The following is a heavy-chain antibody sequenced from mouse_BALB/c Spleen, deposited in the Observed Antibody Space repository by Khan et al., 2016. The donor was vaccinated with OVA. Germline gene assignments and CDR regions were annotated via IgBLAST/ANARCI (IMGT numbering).Heavy chain of an antibody. J-gene: IGHJ4*01. CDR2: IDPFNGGT. CDR1: GYSFTNYY. D-gene: IGHD3-1*01. V-gene: IGHV1S135*01. CDR3: ARGGLGLRAYAMDY. Sequence: EVQLVESGPELMKPGTSMKISCTASGYSFTNYYIHWVKQSHGKSLEWIGYIDPFNGGTGYNQRFKGKATLTLDKSSSTAYMHLSSLTSEDSAVYYCARGGLGLRAYAMDYWGQGTSVTVSS.